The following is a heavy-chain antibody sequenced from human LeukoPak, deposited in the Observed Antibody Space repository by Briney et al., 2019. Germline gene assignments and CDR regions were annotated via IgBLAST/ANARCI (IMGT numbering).Heavy chain of an antibody. Sequence: GGSLRLSCAASGFTFSSYAMSWVRQAPGKGLEWVSAISGSGGSTYYADSVKGRFTISRDNSKSTLYLQMNSLRAEDTAVYYCAFSSGWYYFDYWGQGTLVTVSS. V-gene: IGHV3-23*01. CDR1: GFTFSSYA. CDR2: ISGSGGST. D-gene: IGHD6-19*01. J-gene: IGHJ4*02. CDR3: AFSSGWYYFDY.